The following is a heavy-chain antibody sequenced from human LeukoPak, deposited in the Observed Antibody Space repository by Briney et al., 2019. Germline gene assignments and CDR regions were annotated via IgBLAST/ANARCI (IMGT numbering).Heavy chain of an antibody. J-gene: IGHJ4*02. CDR3: ARYGMATIQFFDY. V-gene: IGHV4-59*12. Sequence: PSETLSLTCTVSGGSISAYYWSWIRQPPGKGLEWIGYISYGGSTKYNPSLKSRVTISVDTSKNQFSLKLSSVTAADTAVYYCARYGMATIQFFDYWGQGTLFTVSS. D-gene: IGHD5-24*01. CDR1: GGSISAYY. CDR2: ISYGGST.